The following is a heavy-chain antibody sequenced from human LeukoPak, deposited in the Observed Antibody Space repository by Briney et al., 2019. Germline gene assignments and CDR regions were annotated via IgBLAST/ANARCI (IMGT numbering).Heavy chain of an antibody. CDR2: INAGNGNT. CDR1: GYTFTSYA. J-gene: IGHJ6*02. CDR3: ARGGGSCYRACDYYGMDV. D-gene: IGHD2-15*01. V-gene: IGHV1-3*01. Sequence: VASVNVSCKASGYTFTSYAMHWVRQAPGQRLEWMGWINAGNGNTKYSQKFQGRVTITRDTSASTAYMELSSLRSEDTAAYYCARGGGSCYRACDYYGMDVWGQGTTVTVSS.